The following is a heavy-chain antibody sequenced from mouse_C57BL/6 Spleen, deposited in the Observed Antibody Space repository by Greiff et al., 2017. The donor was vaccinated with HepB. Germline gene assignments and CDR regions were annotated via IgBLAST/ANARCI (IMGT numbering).Heavy chain of an antibody. D-gene: IGHD1-1*01. CDR2: IYPSDSET. V-gene: IGHV1-61*01. Sequence: QVQLQQSGAELVRPGSSVKLSCKASGYTFTSYWMDWVKQRPGQGLEWIGNIYPSDSETHYNQKFKDKATLTVDKSSSTAYMQLSSLTCEDSAVYYCARSNYYDAMDYWGQGTSVTVSS. CDR3: ARSNYYDAMDY. J-gene: IGHJ4*01. CDR1: GYTFTSYW.